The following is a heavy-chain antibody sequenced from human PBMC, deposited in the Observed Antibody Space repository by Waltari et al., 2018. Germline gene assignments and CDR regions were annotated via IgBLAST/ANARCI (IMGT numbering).Heavy chain of an antibody. Sequence: EVQLLESGGNLLQPGGSLRLSCVASGVTFSNYIIHWVRQAPGKGLEWVSAMSGIDGSTYYADSVKGRFTISTDNSKSTMYLQMNSVRVEDTAVYYCAKEAYSSGRCGVFDIWGQGTMVTVSS. CDR2: MSGIDGST. CDR3: AKEAYSSGRCGVFDI. J-gene: IGHJ3*02. V-gene: IGHV3-23*01. CDR1: GVTFSNYI. D-gene: IGHD6-19*01.